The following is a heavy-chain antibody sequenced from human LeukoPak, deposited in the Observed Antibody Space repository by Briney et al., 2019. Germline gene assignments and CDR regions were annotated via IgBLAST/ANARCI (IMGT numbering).Heavy chain of an antibody. J-gene: IGHJ6*02. CDR3: ARGYYYGSGSWDYYYYYGMDV. CDR2: IYYSGST. V-gene: IGHV4-59*01. Sequence: SETLSLTCTVSGGSISSYYWSWIRQPPGKGLEWIVYIYYSGSTNYNPSLESRVTISVDTSKNQFSLKLSSVTAADTAVYYCARGYYYGSGSWDYYYYYGMDVWGQGTTVTVSS. D-gene: IGHD3-10*01. CDR1: GGSISSYY.